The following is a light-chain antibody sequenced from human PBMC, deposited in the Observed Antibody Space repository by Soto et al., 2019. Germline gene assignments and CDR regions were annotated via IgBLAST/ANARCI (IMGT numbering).Light chain of an antibody. CDR3: QQRSNWPPVLT. Sequence: DIVLTQSPATLSLSPGERATLSCRATQSVTTFLAWYQQKPGQVPRLLIYDASNRATGIPARFSGSGSGTDFTLTISSLEPEDCAVYYCQQRSNWPPVLTFGGGTKV. CDR2: DAS. J-gene: IGKJ4*01. CDR1: QSVTTF. V-gene: IGKV3-11*01.